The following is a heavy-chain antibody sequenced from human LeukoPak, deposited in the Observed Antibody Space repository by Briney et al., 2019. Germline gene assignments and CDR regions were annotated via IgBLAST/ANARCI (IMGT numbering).Heavy chain of an antibody. CDR1: RFTFSSYA. CDR2: ISTNGGST. D-gene: IGHD4-23*01. V-gene: IGHV3-64D*09. J-gene: IGHJ4*02. Sequence: GGSLRLSCSASRFTFSSYAMYWVRQAPGKGLEYVSGISTNGGSTDYADSVKGRFTISRDNSKNTLYLQMSSLRTEDTAVYYCVKDLSTVVTGAGGRWGQGTLVTVSS. CDR3: VKDLSTVVTGAGGR.